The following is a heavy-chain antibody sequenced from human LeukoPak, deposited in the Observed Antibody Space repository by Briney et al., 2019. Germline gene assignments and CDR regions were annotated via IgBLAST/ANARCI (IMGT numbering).Heavy chain of an antibody. CDR3: ARQAVLGVATTDYYYMDV. CDR1: GFTFSSYS. CDR2: ISSSSSYI. V-gene: IGHV3-21*01. D-gene: IGHD5-12*01. J-gene: IGHJ6*03. Sequence: GGSLRLSCAASGFTFSSYSMNWVRQASGKGLEWVSSISSSSSYIYYADSVKGRFTISRDNAKNSLYLQMNSLRAEDTAVYYCARQAVLGVATTDYYYMDVWGKGTTVTVSS.